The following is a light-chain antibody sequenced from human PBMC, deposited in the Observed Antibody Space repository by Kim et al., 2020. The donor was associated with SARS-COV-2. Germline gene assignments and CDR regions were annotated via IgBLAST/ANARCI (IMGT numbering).Light chain of an antibody. CDR3: QQRYNWPLT. J-gene: IGKJ1*01. V-gene: IGKV3-11*01. CDR2: DAS. Sequence: EIVLTQSPATLSLSPGERATLSCRTSQSVSSYLVWYQQKPGQAPRLLIYDASNRATGIPARFSGSGSGTDFTLTISSLQPEDFAVYYCQQRYNWPLTFGQGTKVDIK. CDR1: QSVSSY.